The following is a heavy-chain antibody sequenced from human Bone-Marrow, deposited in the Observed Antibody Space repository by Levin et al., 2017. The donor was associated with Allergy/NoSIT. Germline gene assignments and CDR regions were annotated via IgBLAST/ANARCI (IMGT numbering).Heavy chain of an antibody. Sequence: GESLKISCAASGFTFNLYAMHWVRQAPGKGLEWVAVISYDGSKKYFADFVKGRFTMSRDNSKNTVYLQMNSLRPEDTAVYYCAGDPRGNLRSAPPDNGFDIWGQGTMVTVS. D-gene: IGHD3-16*01. CDR2: ISYDGSKK. V-gene: IGHV3-30*04. J-gene: IGHJ3*02. CDR1: GFTFNLYA. CDR3: AGDPRGNLRSAPPDNGFDI.